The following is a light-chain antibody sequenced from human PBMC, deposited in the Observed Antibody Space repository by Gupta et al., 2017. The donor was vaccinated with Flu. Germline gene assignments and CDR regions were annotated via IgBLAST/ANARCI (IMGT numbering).Light chain of an antibody. J-gene: IGKJ4*01. CDR3: QQEDNSLMT. CDR2: GAS. CDR1: QSLSSRF. Sequence: IVLTQSPASLSLSPGERATLSCRASQSLSSRFLAWYQQKPGQAPRLLIYGASNRAGGIPDRFSGSGSGTEFTLTISRREPEDFAEYCCQQEDNSLMTFGGGTKVSIK. V-gene: IGKV3-20*01.